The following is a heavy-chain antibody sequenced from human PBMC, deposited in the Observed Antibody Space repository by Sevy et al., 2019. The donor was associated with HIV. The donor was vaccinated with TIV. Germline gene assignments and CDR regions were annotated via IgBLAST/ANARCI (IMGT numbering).Heavy chain of an antibody. V-gene: IGHV1-24*01. CDR3: ATTKDYYDSSGCPFDY. D-gene: IGHD3-22*01. J-gene: IGHJ4*02. CDR1: GYTLTGLS. Sequence: ASVKVSCKVSGYTLTGLSMHLVRQAPGKGLEWMGSFDPEDGETIYAQNFQGRVTMTEDTSTDTAYMELSSLRSEDTAVYFCATTKDYYDSSGCPFDYWGQGTLVTVSS. CDR2: FDPEDGET.